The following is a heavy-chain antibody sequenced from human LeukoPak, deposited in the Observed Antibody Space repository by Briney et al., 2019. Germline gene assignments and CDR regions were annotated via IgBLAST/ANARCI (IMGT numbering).Heavy chain of an antibody. CDR1: GGTFSSYA. CDR2: IIPVLAIA. D-gene: IGHD5-24*01. Sequence: GASVKVSCKASGGTFSSYAISWVRQAPGQGLEWMGRIIPVLAIANYAQKFQDRVTITADKSTSTAYMELSSLRSEDTAVYYCARDQRDGYNYYYWGQGTLVTVSS. J-gene: IGHJ4*02. V-gene: IGHV1-69*04. CDR3: ARDQRDGYNYYY.